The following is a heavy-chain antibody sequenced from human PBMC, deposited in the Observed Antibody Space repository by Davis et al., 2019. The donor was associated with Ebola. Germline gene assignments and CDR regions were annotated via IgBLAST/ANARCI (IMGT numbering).Heavy chain of an antibody. D-gene: IGHD5-18*01. V-gene: IGHV1-18*01. CDR3: ARLAMVAAGCHDY. Sequence: AASVKVSCKASGYTFTTYGISWVRQAPGQGLEWMAWINSYNDNANYAQKFQGRVTLTTDTSTNTAYMELRDLRSDDSARYYCARLAMVAAGCHDYWGQGSLVAVSS. CDR2: INSYNDNA. J-gene: IGHJ4*02. CDR1: GYTFTTYG.